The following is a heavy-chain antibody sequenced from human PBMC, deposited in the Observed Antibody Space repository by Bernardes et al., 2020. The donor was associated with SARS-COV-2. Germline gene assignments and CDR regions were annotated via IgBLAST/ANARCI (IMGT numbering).Heavy chain of an antibody. D-gene: IGHD2-15*01. CDR3: ARIDDVFGRDY. J-gene: IGHJ4*02. CDR1: GFTFSTCY. CDR2: IKGDGRQR. V-gene: IGHV3-7*01. Sequence: GGSLRLSCAASGFTFSTCYMSWVRQAPGKGLQWVANIKGDGRQRSSADSLKGRFIISRDNVKNILYLQMNSLRAEDTAVYYCARIDDVFGRDYWGQGTLVTVSS.